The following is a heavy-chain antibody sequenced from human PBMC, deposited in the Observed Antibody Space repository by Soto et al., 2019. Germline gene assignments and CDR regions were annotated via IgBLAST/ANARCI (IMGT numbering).Heavy chain of an antibody. J-gene: IGHJ4*02. D-gene: IGHD1-26*01. CDR3: GRGRSGQIVVFY. CDR2: IGPETGAT. V-gene: IGHV1-2*02. Sequence: GASSEVSCKASGYTFTGHYIHWVRQAPEQGPEWMGEIGPETGATRYAQKFQGRVTMTRDMSITTVYMELNNLSPDDTAVYYCGRGRSGQIVVFYWGQGTPVTVSS. CDR1: GYTFTGHY.